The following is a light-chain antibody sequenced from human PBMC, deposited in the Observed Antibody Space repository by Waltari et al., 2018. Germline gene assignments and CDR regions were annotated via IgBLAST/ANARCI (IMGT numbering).Light chain of an antibody. J-gene: IGLJ3*02. Sequence: QSVLTQPPSASGTPGQRVTISCSGSSSNIGGNIVNWYRQVPGTAPKLLIHSNGRRPSGVTDRLSGSKSGTSASLASSGLQSEEEADYYCVAWDDTLSGMVFGGGTKLTVL. CDR3: VAWDDTLSGMV. CDR2: SNG. V-gene: IGLV1-44*01. CDR1: SSNIGGNI.